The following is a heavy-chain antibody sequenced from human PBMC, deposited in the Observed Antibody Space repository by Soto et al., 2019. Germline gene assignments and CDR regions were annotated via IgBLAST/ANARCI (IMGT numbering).Heavy chain of an antibody. CDR1: GGTFSSYA. J-gene: IGHJ3*02. CDR3: ARGYYYDSSGYGVDI. Sequence: SVKVSCKASGGTFSSYAISSVRQSPGQGLEWMGGIIPTFGTANYAQKFQGRVTITADESTSTAYMELSSLRSEDTAVYYCARGYYYDSSGYGVDIWGQGTMVTVSS. D-gene: IGHD3-22*01. CDR2: IIPTFGTA. V-gene: IGHV1-69*13.